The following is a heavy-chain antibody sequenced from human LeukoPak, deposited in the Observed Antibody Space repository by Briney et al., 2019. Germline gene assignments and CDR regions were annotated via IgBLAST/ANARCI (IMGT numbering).Heavy chain of an antibody. CDR2: ISGGGSTT. CDR3: AREYSSSSGRAFDI. V-gene: IGHV3-23*01. CDR1: GFTFSSYA. D-gene: IGHD6-6*01. Sequence: GGSLRLSCAASGFTFSSYAMSWVRQAPGKGLEWVSVISGGGSTTYYADSVKGRFTISRDNAKISLFLQMNSLRAEDTAVYYCAREYSSSSGRAFDIWGQGTMVTVSS. J-gene: IGHJ3*02.